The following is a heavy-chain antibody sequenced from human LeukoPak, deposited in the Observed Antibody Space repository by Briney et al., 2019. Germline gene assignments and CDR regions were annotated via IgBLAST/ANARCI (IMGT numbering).Heavy chain of an antibody. V-gene: IGHV1-69*04. CDR1: GGTFSSYT. Sequence: ASVKVSCKASGGTFSSYTISWVRQAPGQGLEWMGRIIPILGIANYAQKFQGRVTITADKSTSTAYMELSSLRSEDTAVYYCAGDSDGGNYNVDYWGQGTLVTVSS. CDR3: AGDSDGGNYNVDY. D-gene: IGHD4-23*01. CDR2: IIPILGIA. J-gene: IGHJ4*02.